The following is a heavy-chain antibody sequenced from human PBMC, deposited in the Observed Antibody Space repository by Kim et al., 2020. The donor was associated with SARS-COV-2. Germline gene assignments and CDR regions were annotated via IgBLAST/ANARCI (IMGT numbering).Heavy chain of an antibody. D-gene: IGHD3-10*01. Sequence: SETLSLTCTVSGGSISSGGYYWSWIRQHPGKGLEWIGYIYYSGSTYYNPSLKSRVTISVDTSKNQFSLKLSSVTAADTAVYYCAREHYYGSGSYCVDYWGQGTLVTVSS. V-gene: IGHV4-31*03. CDR3: AREHYYGSGSYCVDY. CDR1: GGSISSGGYY. J-gene: IGHJ4*02. CDR2: IYYSGST.